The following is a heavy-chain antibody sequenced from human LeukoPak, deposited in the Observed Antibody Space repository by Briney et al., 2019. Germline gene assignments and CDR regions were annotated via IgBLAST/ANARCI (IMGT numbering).Heavy chain of an antibody. CDR3: AREGTSSGWYPFDY. CDR2: IYSGGST. Sequence: GGSLRLSCAASGFTFSSNYMSWVRQAPGKGLEWVSVIYSGGSTYYSDSVKGRFTISRDNSKNTLYLQMNSLRAEDTAVYYCAREGTSSGWYPFDYWGQGTLVTVSS. J-gene: IGHJ4*02. D-gene: IGHD6-19*01. V-gene: IGHV3-53*01. CDR1: GFTFSSNY.